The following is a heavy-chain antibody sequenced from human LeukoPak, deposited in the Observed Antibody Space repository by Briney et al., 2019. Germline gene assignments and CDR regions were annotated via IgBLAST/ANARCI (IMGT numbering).Heavy chain of an antibody. CDR1: GGSVSSSTYF. Sequence: SETLSLTCTVSGGSVSSSTYFWNWIRQPPGKGLEWIGYIYHSGSTYYTPSLKSRVTISVDRSKNQFSLKLSSVTAADTAVYYCARVESGSYFDYWGQGTLVTVSS. CDR3: ARVESGSYFDY. CDR2: IYHSGST. J-gene: IGHJ4*02. D-gene: IGHD1-26*01. V-gene: IGHV4-30-2*01.